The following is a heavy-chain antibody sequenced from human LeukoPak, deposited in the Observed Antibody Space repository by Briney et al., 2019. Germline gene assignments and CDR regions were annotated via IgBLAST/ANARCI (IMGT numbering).Heavy chain of an antibody. J-gene: IGHJ4*02. CDR3: ARDQVGYSSGWIFDY. Sequence: ASVKVSCKASGYTFTSYAMHWVRQAPGQRLEWMGWINAGNGNTKYSQKFQGRVTITRDTSASTAYMELSSLRSEDTAVYYCARDQVGYSSGWIFDYWGQGTLVTVSS. CDR2: INAGNGNT. CDR1: GYTFTSYA. V-gene: IGHV1-3*01. D-gene: IGHD6-19*01.